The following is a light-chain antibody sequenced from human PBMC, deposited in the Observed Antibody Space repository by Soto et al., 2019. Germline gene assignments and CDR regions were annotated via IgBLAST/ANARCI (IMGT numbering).Light chain of an antibody. CDR1: QSVGSY. V-gene: IGKV3-11*01. J-gene: IGKJ3*01. CDR2: GAS. Sequence: EIVLTQSPATLPLSPGERATLSCRASQSVGSYLAWYQQKPGQAPRPLIYGASKRAPGVSARFSGSGSGTDFTLTISSLDPEDFAVYLCLQRSSGFTFGPGTQVDIK. CDR3: LQRSSGFT.